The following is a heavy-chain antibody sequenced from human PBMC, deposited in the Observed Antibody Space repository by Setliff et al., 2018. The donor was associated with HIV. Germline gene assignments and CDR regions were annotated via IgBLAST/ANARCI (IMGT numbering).Heavy chain of an antibody. Sequence: GGSLRLSCAASGSSFSNYAMHWVRQAPGKGLEWVAVISYDGNNKYYADSVKGRFTISRDNSKNTLYLQMNSLRAEDTAVYYCARPLLQQLVLGINWFDPWGQGTLVTVSS. CDR1: GSSFSNYA. D-gene: IGHD6-13*01. CDR2: ISYDGNNK. V-gene: IGHV3-30-3*01. J-gene: IGHJ5*02. CDR3: ARPLLQQLVLGINWFDP.